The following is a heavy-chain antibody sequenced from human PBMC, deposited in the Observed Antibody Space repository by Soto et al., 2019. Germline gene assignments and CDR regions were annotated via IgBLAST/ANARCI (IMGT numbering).Heavy chain of an antibody. V-gene: IGHV3-23*01. CDR2: ISGSGGST. D-gene: IGHD3-16*01. Sequence: PGGSLRLSCAASGFTFSSYAMSWVRQAPGKGLEWVSAISGSGGSTYYADSVKGRFTISRDNSKNTLYLQMNSLRAEDTAVYYCAKDRSYDYIWENFDYWGQGTLVTVSS. CDR3: AKDRSYDYIWENFDY. J-gene: IGHJ4*02. CDR1: GFTFSSYA.